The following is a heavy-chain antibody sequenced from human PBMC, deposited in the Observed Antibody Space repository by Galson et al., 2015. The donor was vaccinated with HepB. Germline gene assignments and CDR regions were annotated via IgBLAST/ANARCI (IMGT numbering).Heavy chain of an antibody. CDR2: ISAYNGNT. CDR1: GYTFISYG. V-gene: IGHV1-18*04. J-gene: IGHJ4*02. D-gene: IGHD3-22*01. CDR3: ARDGVVTMIVVVSHFDY. Sequence: SVKVSCKASGYTFISYGISWVRQAPGQGLEWMGWISAYNGNTNYAQKLQGRVTMTTDTSTSTAYMELRSLRSDDTAVYYCARDGVVTMIVVVSHFDYWGQGTLVTVSS.